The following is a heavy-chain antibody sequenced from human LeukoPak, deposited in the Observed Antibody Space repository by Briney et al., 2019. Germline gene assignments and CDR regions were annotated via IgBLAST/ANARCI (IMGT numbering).Heavy chain of an antibody. CDR1: GYTFTSYY. CDR3: ATERGGIVGALTRNYGMDV. Sequence: ASVKVSCKASGYTFTSYYMHWVRQAPGQGLEWMGIINPSGGSTSYAQKFQGRVTMTRDTSTSTVYMELSSLRSEDTAVYYCATERGGIVGALTRNYGMDVWGQGTTVTVSS. J-gene: IGHJ6*02. V-gene: IGHV1-46*01. CDR2: INPSGGST. D-gene: IGHD1-26*01.